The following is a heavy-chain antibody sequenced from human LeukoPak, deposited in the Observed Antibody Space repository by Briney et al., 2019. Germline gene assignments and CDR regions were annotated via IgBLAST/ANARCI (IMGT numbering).Heavy chain of an antibody. CDR3: ARPYGSGSFRFDV. CDR2: IYYSGNT. J-gene: IGHJ5*02. Sequence: SETLSLTCTVSGGSISNYYWIWIRQPPGKGLEWIGYIYYSGNTNYNPSLKGRATISIDTSKNQFSLKLRSVTAADTAVYHCARPYGSGSFRFDVWGQGTLVTVSS. D-gene: IGHD3-10*01. CDR1: GGSISNYY. V-gene: IGHV4-59*08.